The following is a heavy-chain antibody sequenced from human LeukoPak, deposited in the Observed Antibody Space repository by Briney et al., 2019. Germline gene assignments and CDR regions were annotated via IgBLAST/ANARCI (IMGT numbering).Heavy chain of an antibody. Sequence: GGSLRLSCVGSGFIFRSYAVTWVRQAPGQGLEWVSSITANGDATYYADSVKGRFTISRDNSKNTLYLQMSSLRAEDTAVYYCATFGVIVRNDYLDYWGRGALVAVSS. CDR1: GFIFRSYA. CDR3: ATFGVIVRNDYLDY. J-gene: IGHJ4*02. D-gene: IGHD3-3*01. V-gene: IGHV3-23*01. CDR2: ITANGDAT.